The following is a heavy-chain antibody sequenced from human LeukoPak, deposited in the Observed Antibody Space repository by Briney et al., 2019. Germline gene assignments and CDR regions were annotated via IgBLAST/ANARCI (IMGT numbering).Heavy chain of an antibody. J-gene: IGHJ4*02. CDR3: ARDLARSGYYYEAPFDY. CDR2: ISPSGGST. V-gene: IGHV1-46*01. D-gene: IGHD3-22*01. Sequence: ASVKVSCKAFGYTFTGYWMHWVRQAPGQGPEWMGVISPSGGSTIYAQKFKGRVTLTRDMSTSTDYLELSSLRSEDTAVYYCARDLARSGYYYEAPFDYWGQGTLVTVSS. CDR1: GYTFTGYW.